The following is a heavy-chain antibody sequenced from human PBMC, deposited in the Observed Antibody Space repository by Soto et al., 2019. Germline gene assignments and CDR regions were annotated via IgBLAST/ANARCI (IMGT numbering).Heavy chain of an antibody. J-gene: IGHJ4*02. D-gene: IGHD2-2*01. CDR1: GFTFSNAR. Sequence: GGSLRLSCAASGFTFSNARMSWVRQAPGKGLEWVGRIKSKTDGGTTDYAAPVKGRFTISTDDSKNTLYLQMNSLKTEDTAVYYCTTGCAYYCSSPSCYDYWGQGTLVTVSS. CDR2: IKSKTDGGTT. CDR3: TTGCAYYCSSPSCYDY. V-gene: IGHV3-15*01.